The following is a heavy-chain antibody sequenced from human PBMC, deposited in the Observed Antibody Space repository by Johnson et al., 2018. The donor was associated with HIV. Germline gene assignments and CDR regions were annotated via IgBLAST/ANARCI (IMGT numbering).Heavy chain of an antibody. CDR3: ARRGVGATTEAFDL. D-gene: IGHD1-26*01. Sequence: VQLVESGGGLVKPGGSLRLSCAASGFTFSDYYMSWIRQAPGKGLEWVAVIWYDGTNKYYEHSVKGRFTISRDNSKNTLHLQMNSLSAEDTAVYYWARRGVGATTEAFDLWGQGTMVTVSS. V-gene: IGHV3-33*08. J-gene: IGHJ3*01. CDR2: IWYDGTNK. CDR1: GFTFSDYY.